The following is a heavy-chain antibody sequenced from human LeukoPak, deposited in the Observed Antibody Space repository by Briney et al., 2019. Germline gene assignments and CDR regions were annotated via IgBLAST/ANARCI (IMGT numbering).Heavy chain of an antibody. CDR2: IIPIFGTA. J-gene: IGHJ6*03. CDR3: ARDIAVAGTGTGYMDV. CDR1: GGTFSSYA. D-gene: IGHD6-19*01. Sequence: GASVKVSCKASGGTFSSYAISWVRQAPGQGLEWMGGIIPIFGTASYAQKLQGRVTITADESTSTAYMELSSLRSEDTAVYYCARDIAVAGTGTGYMDVWGKGTTVTVSS. V-gene: IGHV1-69*13.